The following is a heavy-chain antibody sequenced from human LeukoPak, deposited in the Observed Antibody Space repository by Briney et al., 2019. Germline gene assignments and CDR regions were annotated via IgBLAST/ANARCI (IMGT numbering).Heavy chain of an antibody. Sequence: GGSLRLSCAASGFTFSSYSMNWVRQAPGKGLEWVSSISSSSSYIYYADSVKGRFTIPRDNSKNSLYLQMNSLRAEDTALYYCAKDMAAYYYASGNIDYWGQGTLVTVSS. CDR1: GFTFSSYS. V-gene: IGHV3-21*04. CDR3: AKDMAAYYYASGNIDY. CDR2: ISSSSSYI. D-gene: IGHD3-10*01. J-gene: IGHJ4*02.